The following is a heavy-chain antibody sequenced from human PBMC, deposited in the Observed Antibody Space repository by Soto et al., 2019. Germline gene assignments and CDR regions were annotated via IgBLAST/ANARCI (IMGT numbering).Heavy chain of an antibody. Sequence: SETLSLTCAVYGGSFSGYYWSWIRQPPGKGLEWIGEINHSGSTNYNPSLKSRVTISVDTSKNQFSLKLSSVTAADTAVYYCASGDGYNWFDPWGQGTLVTVSS. V-gene: IGHV4-34*01. J-gene: IGHJ5*02. CDR3: ASGDGYNWFDP. CDR1: GGSFSGYY. CDR2: INHSGST. D-gene: IGHD5-12*01.